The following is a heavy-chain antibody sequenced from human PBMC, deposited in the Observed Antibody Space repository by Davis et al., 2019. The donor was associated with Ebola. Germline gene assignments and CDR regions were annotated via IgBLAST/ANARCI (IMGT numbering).Heavy chain of an antibody. CDR2: IYYSGTT. CDR3: ARHTNNWGSSVLDY. J-gene: IGHJ4*02. Sequence: PSETLSLTCTVSGASISTHLWSWIRQPPGKGLEWIGYIYYSGTTSGTTNYNPSLKSRLTMSVDTSKNQFSLKLSSVTAADTAVYYCARHTNNWGSSVLDYWGQGTLVTVSS. D-gene: IGHD7-27*01. V-gene: IGHV4-59*08. CDR1: GASISTHL.